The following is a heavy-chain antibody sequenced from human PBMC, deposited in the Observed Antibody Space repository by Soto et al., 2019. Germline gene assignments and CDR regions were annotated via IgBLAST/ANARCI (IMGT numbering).Heavy chain of an antibody. V-gene: IGHV2-5*02. CDR2: IFWDEDK. Sequence: QITLNESGPTQVKPRQTPTLTCTFPGSSLPTSGVGVGWIRQSPGKAPEWLALIFWDEDKRYSPSLKSRLTITKDTSKNQVVLTMADLDPADTATYYCAHRVLRTVFGLVTTTAIYFDFWGQGTPVAVSS. J-gene: IGHJ4*02. CDR3: AHRVLRTVFGLVTTTAIYFDF. CDR1: GSSLPTSGVG. D-gene: IGHD3-3*01.